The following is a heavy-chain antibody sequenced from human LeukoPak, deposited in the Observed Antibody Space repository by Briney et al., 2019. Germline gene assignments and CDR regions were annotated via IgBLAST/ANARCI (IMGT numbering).Heavy chain of an antibody. CDR3: AKDEARRYCSSTSCYTGYYYYGMDV. D-gene: IGHD2-2*02. J-gene: IGHJ6*02. V-gene: IGHV3-23*01. Sequence: GGSLRLSCAASGFTFSSYAMSWVRQAPGKGLEWVSAISGSGGSTYYADSVKGRFTISRDNSKNTLYLQMNSLRVEDTAVYYCAKDEARRYCSSTSCYTGYYYYGMDVWGQGTTVTVSS. CDR1: GFTFSSYA. CDR2: ISGSGGST.